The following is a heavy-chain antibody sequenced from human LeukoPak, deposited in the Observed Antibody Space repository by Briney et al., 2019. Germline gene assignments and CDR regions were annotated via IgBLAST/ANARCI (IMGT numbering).Heavy chain of an antibody. CDR1: GYSFTSYW. CDR2: IYPGNSDT. CDR3: ARSTTVVTAWFDP. D-gene: IGHD4-23*01. J-gene: IGHJ5*02. Sequence: GESLKISGKGSGYSFTSYWIGWGRQMPGKGLEWMGIIYPGNSDTRYGPSFQGQITISADNSINTAFLQWSRLKASDTAIYYCARSTTVVTAWFDPWGQGTLVIVSS. V-gene: IGHV5-51*01.